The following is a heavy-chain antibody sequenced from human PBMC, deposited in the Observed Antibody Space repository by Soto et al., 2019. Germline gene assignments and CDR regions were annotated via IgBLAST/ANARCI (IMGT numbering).Heavy chain of an antibody. CDR2: IIPILGIA. CDR1: GGTFSSYT. Sequence: ASVKVSCKASGGTFSSYTISWVRQAPGQGLEWMGRIIPILGIANYAQKFQGRVTITADKSTSTAYMELSSLRSEDTAVYYCARGPLGKAYYYGSGSYYFDYWGQGTLVTVSS. CDR3: ARGPLGKAYYYGSGSYYFDY. V-gene: IGHV1-69*02. D-gene: IGHD3-10*01. J-gene: IGHJ4*02.